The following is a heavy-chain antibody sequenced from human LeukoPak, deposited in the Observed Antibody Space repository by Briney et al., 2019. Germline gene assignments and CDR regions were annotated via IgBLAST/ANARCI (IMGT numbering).Heavy chain of an antibody. CDR1: GFTFSSYD. J-gene: IGHJ6*02. CDR2: IGTAGDT. Sequence: RGGSLRLSCAASGFTFSSYDMHWVRQATGKGLEWVSAIGTAGDTYYPGSVKGRFTISRENAKNSLYLQMNSLRAGDTAVCYCARTCGYGSSCDAVYYGMDVWGQGTTVTVSS. D-gene: IGHD6-13*01. CDR3: ARTCGYGSSCDAVYYGMDV. V-gene: IGHV3-13*01.